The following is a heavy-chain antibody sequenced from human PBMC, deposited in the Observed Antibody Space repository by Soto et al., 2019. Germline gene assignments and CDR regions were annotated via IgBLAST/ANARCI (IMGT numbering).Heavy chain of an antibody. D-gene: IGHD3-10*01. CDR2: IIPMFGKP. CDR3: ASIIETSYFSSMDL. J-gene: IGHJ6*02. Sequence: QVQLVQSGAEVREPGSSVKVSCEASGGTFRSYAINWVRQAPGQGLEWMGGIIPMFGKPNYAEKFLGRVTISADASTRTAHMAVTRLKSEDMAEYYCASIIETSYFSSMDLWGRGTAVNVS. V-gene: IGHV1-69*01. CDR1: GGTFRSYA.